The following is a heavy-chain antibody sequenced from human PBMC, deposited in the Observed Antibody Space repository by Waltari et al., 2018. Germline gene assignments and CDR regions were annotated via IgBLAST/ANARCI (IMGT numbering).Heavy chain of an antibody. J-gene: IGHJ4*02. CDR2: ISSGSTFI. CDR3: AREWGVMVGTAGYYLDY. Sequence: EVQLVGSGGGLVKPGGSLRLSCAASGFTFSSYTMNWVRQAPGKVLEWVSSISSGSTFIYYADSVKGRFTISRDNAKNSLYLQMNSLRAEDTAVYYCAREWGVMVGTAGYYLDYWGQGTLVTVSS. V-gene: IGHV3-21*01. CDR1: GFTFSSYT. D-gene: IGHD2-15*01.